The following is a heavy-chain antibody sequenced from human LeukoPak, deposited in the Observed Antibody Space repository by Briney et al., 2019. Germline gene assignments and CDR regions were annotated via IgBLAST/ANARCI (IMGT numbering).Heavy chain of an antibody. CDR1: GFTFSSYA. CDR2: ISGNGGST. Sequence: GGSLRLSCAASGFTFSSYAMHWVRQAPGKGLEYVSAISGNGGSTYYANSVKGRFTISRDNSKNTLYLQMGSLRAEDVAVYYCARDRAAAGYDYWGQGTLVTVSS. J-gene: IGHJ4*02. V-gene: IGHV3-64*01. CDR3: ARDRAAAGYDY. D-gene: IGHD6-13*01.